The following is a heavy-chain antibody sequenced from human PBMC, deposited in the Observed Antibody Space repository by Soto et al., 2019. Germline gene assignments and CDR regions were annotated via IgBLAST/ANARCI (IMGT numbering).Heavy chain of an antibody. CDR2: IIPILGIA. CDR3: ARDLHYDVDYYGMDV. D-gene: IGHD3-3*01. Sequence: QVQLVQSGAEVKKPGSSVKVSCKASGGTFSSYTISWVRQAPGQGLEWMGRIIPILGIANYAQKFQGRVTITADKSTSTAYRELSSLRSEDTAVYYCARDLHYDVDYYGMDVWGQGTTVTVSS. CDR1: GGTFSSYT. J-gene: IGHJ6*02. V-gene: IGHV1-69*08.